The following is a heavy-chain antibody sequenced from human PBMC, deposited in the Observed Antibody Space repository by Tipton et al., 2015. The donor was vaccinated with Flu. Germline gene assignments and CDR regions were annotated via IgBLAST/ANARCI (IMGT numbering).Heavy chain of an antibody. CDR3: ARGDYDY. Sequence: FLRLSCAASGFPFSSYWMTWVRQAPGKGLEWVASTKQDGSGKYYVDSVKGRFTMSRDNTQNSLYLQMDSLRAEDTAVYYCARGDYDYWGQGTLVTVSS. CDR1: GFPFSSYW. J-gene: IGHJ4*02. D-gene: IGHD3-16*01. CDR2: TKQDGSGK. V-gene: IGHV3-7*01.